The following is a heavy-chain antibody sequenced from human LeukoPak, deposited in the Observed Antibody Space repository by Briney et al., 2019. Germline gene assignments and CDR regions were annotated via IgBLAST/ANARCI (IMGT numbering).Heavy chain of an antibody. CDR2: ISWNGGSI. J-gene: IGHJ4*02. CDR3: AKAATLRYFDWPDY. V-gene: IGHV3-9*01. CDR1: GFTFDDYA. Sequence: GGSLRLSCAASGFTFDDYAMNWVRQAPGKGLEWVSGISWNGGSIGYADSVKGRFTISRDNAKNSLYLQMNSLRAEDTALYYCAKAATLRYFDWPDYWGQGTLVTVSS. D-gene: IGHD3-9*01.